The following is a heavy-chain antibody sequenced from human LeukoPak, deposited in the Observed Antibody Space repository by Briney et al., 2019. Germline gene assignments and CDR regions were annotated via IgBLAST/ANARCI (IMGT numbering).Heavy chain of an antibody. Sequence: SETLSLTCTVSGGSISSSSYYWGWIRQPPGKGLEWIGSIYYSGSTYYNPSLKSRVTISVDTSNNQFSLKLSSVTAADTAVYYCASQASRGGYNFGDSNYFDYWGQGTLVTVSS. CDR2: IYYSGST. CDR1: GGSISSSSYY. D-gene: IGHD5-24*01. CDR3: ASQASRGGYNFGDSNYFDY. V-gene: IGHV4-39*01. J-gene: IGHJ4*02.